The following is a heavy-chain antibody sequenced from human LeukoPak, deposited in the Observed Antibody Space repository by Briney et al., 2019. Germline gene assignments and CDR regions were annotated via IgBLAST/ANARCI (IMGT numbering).Heavy chain of an antibody. CDR3: ARDHAFDSSGWRYFDY. J-gene: IGHJ4*02. CDR2: IIPIFGIA. Sequence: SVKVSCKASGGTFSSYAISWVRQAPGQGLEWMGRIIPIFGIANYAQKFQGRVTITADKSTSTAYVELSSPRSDDTAVYYCARDHAFDSSGWRYFDYWGQGTLVTVSS. D-gene: IGHD6-19*01. CDR1: GGTFSSYA. V-gene: IGHV1-69*04.